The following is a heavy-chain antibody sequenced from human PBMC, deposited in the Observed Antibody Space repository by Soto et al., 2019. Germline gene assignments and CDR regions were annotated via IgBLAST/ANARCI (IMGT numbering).Heavy chain of an antibody. Sequence: EVQLVESGGGLVKPGGSLRLSCAASGFTFSSYSMNWVRQAPGKGLEWVSSISSSSSYIYYADSVKGRFTISRDNAKNSRYLQMNSLRAEDTAVYYCASWRGRRIDYWGQGTLVTVSS. CDR2: ISSSSSYI. CDR3: ASWRGRRIDY. V-gene: IGHV3-21*01. J-gene: IGHJ4*02. D-gene: IGHD2-15*01. CDR1: GFTFSSYS.